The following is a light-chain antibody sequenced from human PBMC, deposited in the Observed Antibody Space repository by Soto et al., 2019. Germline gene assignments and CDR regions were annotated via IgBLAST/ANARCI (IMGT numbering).Light chain of an antibody. CDR1: QSISSW. V-gene: IGKV1-5*01. J-gene: IGKJ1*01. CDR2: DAS. Sequence: DIHITHSPSTLSASVGDIVTITCRASQSISSWLAWYQQKPGKAPKLLIYDASSLESGVPSRFSGSGSGTDFTLTISRLEPEDFAVYYCQQYGSSGTFGQGTKVDIK. CDR3: QQYGSSGT.